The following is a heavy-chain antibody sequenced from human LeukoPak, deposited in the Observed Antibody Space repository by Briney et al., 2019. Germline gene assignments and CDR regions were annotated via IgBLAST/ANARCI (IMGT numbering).Heavy chain of an antibody. V-gene: IGHV4-59*01. D-gene: IGHD3-22*01. CDR3: ARQTYYSDSSGYYYWFDP. Sequence: SETLSLTCTVSGASISSDYWSWVRQPPGKGLGWIGYIYYSESTNYNSSLKSRVTMSVDTSKNQLSLKLSPVTAADTAVYYCARQTYYSDSSGYYYWFDPGGEGTLVTVSS. J-gene: IGHJ5*02. CDR2: IYYSEST. CDR1: GASISSDY.